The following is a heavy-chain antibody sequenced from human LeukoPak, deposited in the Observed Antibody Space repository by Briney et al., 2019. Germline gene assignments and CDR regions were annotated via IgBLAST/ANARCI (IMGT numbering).Heavy chain of an antibody. CDR1: GFTFSSYG. V-gene: IGHV3-33*01. CDR3: ARAGYGSFFYFDY. Sequence: GGCLRLSCAASGFTFSSYGIHWVRQAPGKGLEWVALIWYDGSNNYYADSVKGRFTISRDNSKNTLYLQMSSLRAEDTAVYFCARAGYGSFFYFDYWGQGTRAIVSS. J-gene: IGHJ4*02. CDR2: IWYDGSNN. D-gene: IGHD5-12*01.